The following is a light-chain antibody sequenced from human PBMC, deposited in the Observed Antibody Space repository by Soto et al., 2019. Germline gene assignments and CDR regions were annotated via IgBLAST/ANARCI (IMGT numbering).Light chain of an antibody. CDR1: QSISSW. CDR3: QQYNSWPRG. Sequence: DIQMTQSPSTLSASVGDRVTITCRASQSISSWLAWYQQKPGKAPKLLIYKASSLESGVPSRFSGSGSGTEFTLTISSLQPDDFATYYCQQYNSWPRGFGQGTKVDIK. J-gene: IGKJ1*01. V-gene: IGKV1-5*03. CDR2: KAS.